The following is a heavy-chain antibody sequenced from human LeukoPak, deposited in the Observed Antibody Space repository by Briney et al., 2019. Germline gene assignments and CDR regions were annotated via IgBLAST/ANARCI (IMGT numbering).Heavy chain of an antibody. CDR1: GFTFSSYG. CDR3: AKGSYDILTGYFQPNYYFNY. D-gene: IGHD3-9*01. CDR2: ISGSGGST. Sequence: PGRSLRLSCAASGFTFSSYGMSWVRQAPGKGLEWVSAISGSGGSTYYADSVKGRFTISRDNSKNTLYLQMNSLRAEDTAVYYCAKGSYDILTGYFQPNYYFNYWGQGTLVTVSS. V-gene: IGHV3-23*01. J-gene: IGHJ4*02.